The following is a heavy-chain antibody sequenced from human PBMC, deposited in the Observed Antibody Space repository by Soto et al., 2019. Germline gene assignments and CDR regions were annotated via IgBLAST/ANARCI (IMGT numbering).Heavy chain of an antibody. CDR1: GGTFSSYA. CDR3: AGLGYCSSTSCYKIHYYYYYGMDV. D-gene: IGHD2-2*02. CDR2: IIPIFGTA. V-gene: IGHV1-69*01. J-gene: IGHJ6*02. Sequence: QVQLVQSGAEVKKPGSSVKVSCKASGGTFSSYAISWVRQAPGQGLEWMGGIIPIFGTANYAQKFQGRVKITADESTSTAYMELSSLRSEDTAVYYCAGLGYCSSTSCYKIHYYYYYGMDVWGQGTTVTVSS.